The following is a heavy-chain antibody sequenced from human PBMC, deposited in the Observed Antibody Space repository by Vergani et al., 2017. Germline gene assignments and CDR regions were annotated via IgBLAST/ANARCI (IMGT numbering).Heavy chain of an antibody. CDR2: ISWKSGSI. D-gene: IGHD3-3*01. V-gene: IGHV3-9*01. J-gene: IGHJ2*01. CDR3: AKDHYDFWSGYPNLSPFDL. Sequence: EVQLVESGGGLVQPGRFLRLSCAASGFTFDDYAMHWVRQAPGKGLEWVLGISWKSGSIGYADSVKGRFTISRDNAKNSLYLQMNSLSAEDTALYYCAKDHYDFWSGYPNLSPFDLWGRGTLVTVSS. CDR1: GFTFDDYA.